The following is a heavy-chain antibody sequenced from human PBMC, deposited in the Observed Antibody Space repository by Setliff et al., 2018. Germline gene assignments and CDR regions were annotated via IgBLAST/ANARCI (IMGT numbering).Heavy chain of an antibody. CDR1: GYPFTDYY. CDR2: INPNSGAT. D-gene: IGHD3-22*01. V-gene: IGHV1-2*06. Sequence: GASVKVSCKTSGYPFTDYYIHWVRQAPGQGLEWMGRINPNSGATNFAQKFQGRVTMTRDTSISTAYMDLSRLRSDDTAVYYCARDRDSSGYPYYFDYWGQGTLVTVSS. CDR3: ARDRDSSGYPYYFDY. J-gene: IGHJ4*02.